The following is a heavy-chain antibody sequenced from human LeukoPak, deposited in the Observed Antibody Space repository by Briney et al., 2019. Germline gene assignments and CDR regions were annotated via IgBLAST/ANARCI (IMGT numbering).Heavy chain of an antibody. CDR1: GGSISSYY. Sequence: SETLSLTCTVSGGSISSYYWSWIRQPPGKGLEWIGYIYYSGSTNYNPSLKSRVTISVDTSKNQFSLKLSSVTAADTAVYYCGGGGEGPSDYWGQGTLVTVSS. CDR3: GGGGEGPSDY. D-gene: IGHD3-16*01. CDR2: IYYSGST. V-gene: IGHV4-59*01. J-gene: IGHJ4*02.